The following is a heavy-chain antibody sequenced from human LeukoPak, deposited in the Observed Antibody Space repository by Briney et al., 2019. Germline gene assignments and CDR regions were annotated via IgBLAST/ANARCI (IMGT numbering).Heavy chain of an antibody. CDR2: ISGYNGKT. CDR3: ARDRLSSSDRGGGYSFDI. D-gene: IGHD1-26*01. V-gene: IGHV1-18*01. CDR1: GYTFTSYG. J-gene: IGHJ3*02. Sequence: ASVKVSCKASGYTFTSYGISWVRQAPGQGLKWMGWISGYNGKTNYAQMLQGRVTMTTDTSTSTAYMELRSLRSDDTAVYYCARDRLSSSDRGGGYSFDIWGQGTMVAVFS.